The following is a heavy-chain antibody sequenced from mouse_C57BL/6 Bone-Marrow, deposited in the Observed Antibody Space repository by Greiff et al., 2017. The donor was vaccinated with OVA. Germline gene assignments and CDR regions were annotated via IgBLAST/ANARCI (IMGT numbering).Heavy chain of an antibody. CDR2: IYPRSGNT. CDR1: GYTFTSYG. V-gene: IGHV1-81*01. J-gene: IGHJ3*01. Sequence: VQLQQSGAELARPGASVKLSCKASGYTFTSYGISWVKQRPGQGLEWIGEIYPRSGNTYYNEKFKGKATLTADKSSSTAYMELRSLTSEDSAVYFCARCTTGAYWGQGTLVTVSA. CDR3: ARCTTGAY.